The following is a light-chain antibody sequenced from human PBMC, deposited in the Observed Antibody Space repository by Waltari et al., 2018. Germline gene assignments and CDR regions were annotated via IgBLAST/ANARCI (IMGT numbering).Light chain of an antibody. V-gene: IGKV3-11*01. J-gene: IGKJ3*01. CDR3: QYRGHWPPGAT. CDR1: QSVNNR. Sequence: IVLTQSPATLSLSPGERATLPCRASQSVNNRLAWYQQKPGQAPRLLIYDASKRATGIPARFSGSGSGTDFTLTISSLEPEDFAVYYCQYRGHWPPGATFGPGTKVEIK. CDR2: DAS.